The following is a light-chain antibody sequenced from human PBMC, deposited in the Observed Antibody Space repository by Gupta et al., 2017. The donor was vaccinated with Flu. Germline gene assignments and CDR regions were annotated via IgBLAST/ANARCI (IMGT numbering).Light chain of an antibody. J-gene: IGLJ1*01. Sequence: RQPGKATKLIYYEGSRPPSGVSNRFSCYKSGITSPLTISGLQADDEADYYCCSYAGIDVYVFGIGTKVTVL. V-gene: IGLV2-23*01. CDR2: EGS. CDR3: CSYAGIDVYV.